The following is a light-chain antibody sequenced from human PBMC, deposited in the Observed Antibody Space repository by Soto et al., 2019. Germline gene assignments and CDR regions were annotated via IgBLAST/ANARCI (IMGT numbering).Light chain of an antibody. J-gene: IGLJ2*01. CDR3: SSYTSSSR. CDR1: SSDVGGYNY. V-gene: IGLV2-14*01. Sequence: QSALTQPASVSGSPGQSITISCTGTSSDVGGYNYVSWYQQHPGKAPKLMIYEVGNRPSGVSNRFSGSKSGNTASLTISGLQAEDEADYYCSSYTSSSRFGGGTKLTVL. CDR2: EVG.